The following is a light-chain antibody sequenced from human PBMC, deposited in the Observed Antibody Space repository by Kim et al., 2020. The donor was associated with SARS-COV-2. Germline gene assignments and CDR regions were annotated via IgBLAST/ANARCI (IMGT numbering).Light chain of an antibody. CDR2: DAS. CDR1: QTISSW. CDR3: QQYISYSRT. V-gene: IGKV1-5*01. Sequence: ASVGDRVPITCRASQTISSWLAWYQQKPGKAPKLLIYDASTLESGVPSRFSGSGSGTEFTLTISSLQPDDFATYYCQQYISYSRTFGQGTKVDIK. J-gene: IGKJ1*01.